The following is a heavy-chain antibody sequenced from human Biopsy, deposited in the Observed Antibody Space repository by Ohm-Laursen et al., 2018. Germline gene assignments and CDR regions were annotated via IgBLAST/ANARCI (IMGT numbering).Heavy chain of an antibody. CDR2: IDSMFGTT. J-gene: IGHJ4*02. Sequence: SVKVSCKASGGTFSSFGISWVRQAPGQGLEWMGEIDSMFGTTNYAQTFQGRVTITADESTSTAYMEVSSLRSEDTAVYYCAKRGVERGRPLAYWGQGTLVTVSS. CDR1: GGTFSSFG. CDR3: AKRGVERGRPLAY. V-gene: IGHV1-69*13. D-gene: IGHD1-1*01.